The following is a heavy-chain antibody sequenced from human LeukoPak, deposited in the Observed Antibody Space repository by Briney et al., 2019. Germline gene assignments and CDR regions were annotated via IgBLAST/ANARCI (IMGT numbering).Heavy chain of an antibody. J-gene: IGHJ4*02. Sequence: SETLSLTCTVSGVSISSYYWSWIRQPPGKGLEWIGYIYYSGSTNYNPSLKSRVTISVDTSKNQFSLKLSSVTAADTAVYYCARGYYYDSSGYVFDYWGQGTLVTVSS. V-gene: IGHV4-59*01. CDR3: ARGYYYDSSGYVFDY. CDR2: IYYSGST. CDR1: GVSISSYY. D-gene: IGHD3-22*01.